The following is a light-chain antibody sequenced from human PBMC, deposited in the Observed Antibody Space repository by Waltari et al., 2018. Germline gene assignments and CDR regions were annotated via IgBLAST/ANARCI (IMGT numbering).Light chain of an antibody. V-gene: IGLV2-14*01. CDR3: SSFTTSSTQV. CDR1: SSDVGAYDY. Sequence: QSALTQPASVSGSPGHSITISCTGTSSDVGAYDYVSWYQQYPGKAPKLMIFEVSNRPSGASIRFAGSKSGNTASLTISVLLPEDEADYYCSSFTTSSTQVFGTGTKVTVL. CDR2: EVS. J-gene: IGLJ1*01.